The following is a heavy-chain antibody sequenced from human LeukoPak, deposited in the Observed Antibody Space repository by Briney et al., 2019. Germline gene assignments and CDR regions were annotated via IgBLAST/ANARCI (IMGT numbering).Heavy chain of an antibody. J-gene: IGHJ6*02. CDR2: ISSSSSYT. V-gene: IGHV3-11*06. CDR1: GFTFSDYY. CDR3: ARAPHYSNYGPYYYGMDV. D-gene: IGHD4-11*01. Sequence: GGSLRLSCAASGFTFSDYYMSWIRQAPGKGLEWVSYISSSSSYTNYADSMKGRFTISRDNAKNSLYLQTNSLRAEDTAVYYCARAPHYSNYGPYYYGMDVWGQGTTVTVSS.